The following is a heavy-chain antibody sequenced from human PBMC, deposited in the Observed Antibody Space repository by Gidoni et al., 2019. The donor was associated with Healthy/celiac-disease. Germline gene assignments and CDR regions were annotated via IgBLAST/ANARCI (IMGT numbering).Heavy chain of an antibody. CDR1: GGTFSSYA. CDR2: IIPIFGTA. J-gene: IGHJ3*02. D-gene: IGHD1-1*01. V-gene: IGHV1-69*01. Sequence: QVQLVQSGAEVKKPGSSVKVSCKAAGGTFSSYAISWVRQAPGQGLEWMGGIIPIFGTANYAQKFQGRVTITADESTRTAYMELSSLSSEDTAVYYCARGTLPLGAFDIWGQGTMVTVSS. CDR3: ARGTLPLGAFDI.